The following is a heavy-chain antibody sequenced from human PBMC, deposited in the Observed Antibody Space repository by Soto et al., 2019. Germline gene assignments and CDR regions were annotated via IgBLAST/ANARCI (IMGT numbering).Heavy chain of an antibody. CDR3: ARGYGDYRGLYYYYYMDV. D-gene: IGHD4-17*01. V-gene: IGHV4-59*08. Sequence: SETLSLTCTVSGGSISSYYWSWIRQPPGKGLGWIGYIYYSGSTNYNPSLKSRVTISVDTSKNQFSLKLSSVTAADTAVYYCARGYGDYRGLYYYYYMDVWGKGTTVTVSS. J-gene: IGHJ6*03. CDR1: GGSISSYY. CDR2: IYYSGST.